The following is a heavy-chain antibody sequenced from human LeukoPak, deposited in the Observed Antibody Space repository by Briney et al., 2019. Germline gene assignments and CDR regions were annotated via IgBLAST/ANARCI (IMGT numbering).Heavy chain of an antibody. Sequence: GGSLRLSCAASGFTFSSYAMSWVRQAPGKGLEWVSAISGSGGSTYYADSVKGRFTISRDNSKNTLYLQMNSLRAEDTAVYYCAKVGGKGGTAMVRWPFDYWGQGALVTVSS. V-gene: IGHV3-23*01. CDR1: GFTFSSYA. CDR2: ISGSGGST. D-gene: IGHD5-18*01. J-gene: IGHJ4*02. CDR3: AKVGGKGGTAMVRWPFDY.